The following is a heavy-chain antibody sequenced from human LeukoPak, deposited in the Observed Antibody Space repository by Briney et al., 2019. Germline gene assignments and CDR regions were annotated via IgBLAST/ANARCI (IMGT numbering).Heavy chain of an antibody. CDR2: IIPIFGTA. CDR1: GGTFSSYA. CDR3: APYYYDSSGVPNWFDP. J-gene: IGHJ5*02. D-gene: IGHD3-22*01. Sequence: SVKVSCKASGGTFSSYAISWVRQAPGQGLEWTGGIIPIFGTANYAQKFQGRVTITTDKSTSTAYMELSSLRSEDTAVYYCAPYYYDSSGVPNWFDPWGQGTLVTVSS. V-gene: IGHV1-69*05.